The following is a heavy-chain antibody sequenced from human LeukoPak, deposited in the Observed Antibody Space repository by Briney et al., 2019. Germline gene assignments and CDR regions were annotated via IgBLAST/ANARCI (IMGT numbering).Heavy chain of an antibody. D-gene: IGHD3-3*01. J-gene: IGHJ6*02. CDR1: GGSFSGYY. CDR3: ARASPWSGYYSYYGMDV. V-gene: IGHV4-34*01. CDR2: INHSGST. Sequence: SETLSLTCAVYGGSFSGYYWSWIRQPPGKGLEWIGEINHSGSTNYNPSLKSRVTISVDTSKNQFSLNLSSVTAADTAVYHCARASPWSGYYSYYGMDVWGQGTTVTVSS.